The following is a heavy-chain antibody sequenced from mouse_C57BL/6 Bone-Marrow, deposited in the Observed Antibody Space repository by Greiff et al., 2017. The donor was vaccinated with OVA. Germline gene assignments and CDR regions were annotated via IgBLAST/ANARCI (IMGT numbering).Heavy chain of an antibody. CDR1: GFTFSSYT. Sequence: DVMLVESGGGLVKPGGSLKLSCAASGFTFSSYTMSWVRQTPEKRLEWVATISGGGGNTYYPDSVKGRFTISRDNAKNTLYLQMSSLRSEDTALYYCARHREPDYYAMDYWGQGTSVTVSS. D-gene: IGHD3-3*01. J-gene: IGHJ4*01. V-gene: IGHV5-9*01. CDR2: ISGGGGNT. CDR3: ARHREPDYYAMDY.